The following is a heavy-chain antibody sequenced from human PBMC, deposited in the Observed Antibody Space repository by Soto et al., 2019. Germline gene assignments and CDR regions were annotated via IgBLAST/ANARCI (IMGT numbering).Heavy chain of an antibody. D-gene: IGHD3-10*01. J-gene: IGHJ4*02. CDR2: ISSNGGST. Sequence: PGGSLRLSCAASGFTFSSYAMHWVRQAPGKGLEYVSAISSNGGSTYYANSVKGRFTISRDNSKNTLYLQMGSLRAEDMAVYYCARSYYDSGRYETFDYWGKGTLVTVDS. V-gene: IGHV3-64*01. CDR1: GFTFSSYA. CDR3: ARSYYDSGRYETFDY.